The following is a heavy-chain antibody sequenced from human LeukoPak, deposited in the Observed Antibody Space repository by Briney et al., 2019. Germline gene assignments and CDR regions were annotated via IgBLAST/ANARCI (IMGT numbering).Heavy chain of an antibody. V-gene: IGHV3-30*04. Sequence: GGSLRLSCAASGFTFSSYDMHWVRQAPGKGLEWVAVISYDGSNKYYADSVKGRFTISRDNSKNTLYLQMNSLRAEDTAVYYCARDHLSSDPHTKYYYGSGSRGWFDPWGQGTLVTVSS. CDR3: ARDHLSSDPHTKYYYGSGSRGWFDP. CDR2: ISYDGSNK. J-gene: IGHJ5*02. D-gene: IGHD3-10*01. CDR1: GFTFSSYD.